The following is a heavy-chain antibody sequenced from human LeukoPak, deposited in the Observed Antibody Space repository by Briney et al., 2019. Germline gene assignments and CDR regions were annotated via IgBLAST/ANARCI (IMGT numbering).Heavy chain of an antibody. Sequence: SGGSLRLSCAASGFTFSNYAMSWVRQAPGKGLEWVSGITNSGGGTFYADSVKGRFTISRDNAKNSLYLQMNSLRAEDTAVYYCAREGPDYYGSGSARWAPRPFDYWGQGTLVTVSS. D-gene: IGHD3-10*01. CDR3: AREGPDYYGSGSARWAPRPFDY. CDR2: ITNSGGGT. J-gene: IGHJ4*02. V-gene: IGHV3-23*01. CDR1: GFTFSNYA.